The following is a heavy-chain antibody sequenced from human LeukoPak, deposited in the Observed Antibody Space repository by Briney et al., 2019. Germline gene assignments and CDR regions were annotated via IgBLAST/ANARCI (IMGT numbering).Heavy chain of an antibody. CDR1: GFTFSSYA. Sequence: GGSLRLSCAASGFTFSSYAMHWVRQAPGKGLEWAAVISSDGNTQYYADSVEGRFTISRDNSNNTLYLQMNSQRADDTAIYYCARRRIVGSIDDAFDIWGQGTMVTLSS. J-gene: IGHJ3*02. CDR3: ARRRIVGSIDDAFDI. V-gene: IGHV3-30-3*01. CDR2: ISSDGNTQ. D-gene: IGHD1-26*01.